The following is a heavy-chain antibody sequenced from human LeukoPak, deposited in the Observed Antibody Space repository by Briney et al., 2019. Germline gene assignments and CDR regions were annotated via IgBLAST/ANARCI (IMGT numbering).Heavy chain of an antibody. CDR1: GFTFSNYA. D-gene: IGHD5-12*01. CDR3: AKSVESAVATNPYFDY. V-gene: IGHV3-23*01. Sequence: GGSLRLSCAASGFTFSNYAMSWVRQAPGKGLEWVSVISGSGGSTYYADSVKGRFTISRDNSKNTLYLQMNSLRAEDTAVYYCAKSVESAVATNPYFDYWGQGTLVTVSS. CDR2: ISGSGGST. J-gene: IGHJ4*02.